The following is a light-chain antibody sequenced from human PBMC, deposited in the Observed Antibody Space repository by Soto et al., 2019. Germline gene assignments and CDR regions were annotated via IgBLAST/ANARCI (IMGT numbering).Light chain of an antibody. Sequence: QSALTQPASVSGSPGQSITISCTGTSSDVGGYNYVSWYQQHPGKVPKLMIYEVSNRPSGVSNRFSGSKSGNTASLTISGRQAEDEADYYCSSYTSSSTLVVFGTGTKVTVL. CDR2: EVS. CDR1: SSDVGGYNY. CDR3: SSYTSSSTLVV. V-gene: IGLV2-14*01. J-gene: IGLJ1*01.